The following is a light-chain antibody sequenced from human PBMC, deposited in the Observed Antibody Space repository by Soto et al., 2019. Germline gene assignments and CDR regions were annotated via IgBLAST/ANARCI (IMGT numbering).Light chain of an antibody. CDR3: QQYNSYHWT. J-gene: IGKJ1*01. CDR2: DAS. CDR1: QSISSW. V-gene: IGKV1-5*01. Sequence: DIQMTQSPSTLSASVGDRVTITCRASQSISSWLAWYQQKPGKAPKLLIYDASSLYSGVPSRFSGSGSGTEFTLTISRLQPDDFATYYCQQYNSYHWTFGQGTKVEIK.